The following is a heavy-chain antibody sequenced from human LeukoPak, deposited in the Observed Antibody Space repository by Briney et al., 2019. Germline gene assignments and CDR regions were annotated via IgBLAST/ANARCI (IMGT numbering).Heavy chain of an antibody. CDR1: GGSISSGDYY. CDR2: IYYSGST. Sequence: TSETLSLTCTVSGGSISSGDYYWSWIRQPPGKGLEWIGYIYYSGSTYYNPSLKSRVTISVDTSKNQFSLKLSSVTAADTAVYYCARGWYSSSWYPAYYFDYWGQGTLVTVSS. V-gene: IGHV4-30-4*01. CDR3: ARGWYSSSWYPAYYFDY. D-gene: IGHD6-13*01. J-gene: IGHJ4*02.